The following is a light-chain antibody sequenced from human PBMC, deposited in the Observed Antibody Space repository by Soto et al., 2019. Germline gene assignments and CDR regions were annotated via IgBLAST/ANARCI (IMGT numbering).Light chain of an antibody. CDR1: SSNIGAGSK. V-gene: IGLV1-40*01. CDR2: DNN. Sequence: QSVLTQPPSVSGAPGQRVTISCTGSSSNIGAGSKVHWYQQVPGTAPKLLIYDNNHRPSGVPDRFSGSTSGTSASLAITGLRAEEGADYYRQYYDNSRGGGVFGGGTKLTVL. CDR3: QYYDNSRGGGV. J-gene: IGLJ2*01.